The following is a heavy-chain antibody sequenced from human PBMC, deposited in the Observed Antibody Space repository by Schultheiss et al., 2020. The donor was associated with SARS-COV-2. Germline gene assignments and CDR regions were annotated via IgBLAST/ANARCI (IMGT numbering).Heavy chain of an antibody. V-gene: IGHV3-48*03. CDR1: GFTFSSYE. D-gene: IGHD3-22*01. CDR3: AREFGQYGSSGYYEGAFDI. CDR2: ISSSGSTI. J-gene: IGHJ3*02. Sequence: GGSLRLSCAASGFTFSSYEMNWVRQAPGKGLEWVSYISSSGSTIYYADSVKGRFTISRDNAKNSLYLQMNSLRAEDTAVYYCAREFGQYGSSGYYEGAFDIWGQGTMVTVSS.